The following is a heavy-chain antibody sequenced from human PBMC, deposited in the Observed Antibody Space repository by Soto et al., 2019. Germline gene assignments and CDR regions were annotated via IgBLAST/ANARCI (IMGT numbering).Heavy chain of an antibody. J-gene: IGHJ6*02. CDR1: GGSISSGGYS. CDR3: ARAHYGDYSYGMDG. Sequence: QLQLQESGSGLVKPSQTLSLTCAVSGGSISSGGYSWSWIRQPPGKGLEWIGYIYHSGSTYYNPSLKIRVTISVDRSKNQFALKLSSVTAADTAVYYFARAHYGDYSYGMDGWGQGATVTVSS. V-gene: IGHV4-30-2*01. D-gene: IGHD4-17*01. CDR2: IYHSGST.